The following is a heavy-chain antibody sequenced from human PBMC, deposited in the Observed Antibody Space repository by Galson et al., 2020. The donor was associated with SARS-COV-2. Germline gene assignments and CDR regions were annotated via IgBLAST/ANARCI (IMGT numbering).Heavy chain of an antibody. CDR2: IQYHGSDI. V-gene: IGHV3-30*02. CDR3: AIDAITALDWGTSDP. D-gene: IGHD3-16*01. Sequence: GGSLRLSCAASGFTFSSYGMHWVRQAPGKGLEWVAFIQYHGSDIYYADSVKGRFTISRDNSKNTLYLQMNSLRAEDTAVYYCAIDAITALDWGTSDPWGQGTLVTVSS. J-gene: IGHJ5*02. CDR1: GFTFSSYG.